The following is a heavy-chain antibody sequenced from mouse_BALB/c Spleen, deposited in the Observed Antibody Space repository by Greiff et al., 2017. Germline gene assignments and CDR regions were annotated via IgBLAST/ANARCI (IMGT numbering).Heavy chain of an antibody. Sequence: EVQLVESGGGLVQPGGSLKLSCAASGFTFSSYTMSWVRQTPEKRLEWVAYISNGGGSTYYSDTVKGRFTISRDNAKNTLYLQMSSLKSEDTAMYYCARRVYDGYFWYFDVWGAGTTVTVSS. CDR3: ARRVYDGYFWYFDV. V-gene: IGHV5-12-2*01. D-gene: IGHD2-3*01. CDR1: GFTFSSYT. J-gene: IGHJ1*01. CDR2: ISNGGGST.